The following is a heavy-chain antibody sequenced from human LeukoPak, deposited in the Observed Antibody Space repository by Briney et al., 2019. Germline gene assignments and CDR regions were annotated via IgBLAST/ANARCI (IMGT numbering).Heavy chain of an antibody. Sequence: PSQTLSLTCTVSGGSISSGDYYWSWIRQPPGKGLEWIGYIYYSGSTYYNPSLKSRVTISVDTSKNQFSLKLSSVTAADTAVYYCARVSSSGYHHRVYYYYGMDVWGQGTTVTVSS. J-gene: IGHJ6*02. CDR2: IYYSGST. CDR1: GGSISSGDYY. V-gene: IGHV4-30-4*01. D-gene: IGHD3-22*01. CDR3: ARVSSSGYHHRVYYYYGMDV.